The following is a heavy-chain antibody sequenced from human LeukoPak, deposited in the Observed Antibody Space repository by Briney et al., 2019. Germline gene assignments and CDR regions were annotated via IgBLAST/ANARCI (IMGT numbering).Heavy chain of an antibody. CDR3: ARVYSGYDYFDY. CDR2: INHSGST. Sequence: SETLSLTCAVYGGSFSGYCWSWIRQPPGKGLEWIGEINHSGSTNYNPSLKSRVTISVDTSKNQFSLKLSSVTAADTAVYYCARVYSGYDYFDYWGQGTLVIVSS. J-gene: IGHJ4*02. V-gene: IGHV4-34*01. D-gene: IGHD5-12*01. CDR1: GGSFSGYC.